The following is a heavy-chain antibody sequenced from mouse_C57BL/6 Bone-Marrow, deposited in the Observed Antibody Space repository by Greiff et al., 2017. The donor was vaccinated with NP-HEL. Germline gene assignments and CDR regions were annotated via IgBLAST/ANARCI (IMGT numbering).Heavy chain of an antibody. CDR3: ARGGGYYYGSSPYWYFDV. D-gene: IGHD1-1*01. Sequence: EVMLVESGGGLVQPGGSLKLSCAASGFTFSDYYMYWVRQTPEKRLEWVAYISNGGGSTYYPDTVKGRFTISRDKAKNTLYLQMSRLKSEDTAMYYCARGGGYYYGSSPYWYFDVWGTGTTVTVSS. V-gene: IGHV5-12*01. J-gene: IGHJ1*03. CDR1: GFTFSDYY. CDR2: ISNGGGST.